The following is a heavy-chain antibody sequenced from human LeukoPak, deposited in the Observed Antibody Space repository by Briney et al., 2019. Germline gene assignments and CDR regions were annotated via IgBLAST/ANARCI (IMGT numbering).Heavy chain of an antibody. CDR3: ARHYLGGSAWFDP. D-gene: IGHD3-16*01. CDR1: GGSVSSDAYY. CDR2: ISYTGST. V-gene: IGHV4-39*01. J-gene: IGHJ5*02. Sequence: PSGTLSLTCTVSGGSVSSDAYYWGWIRQPPGKGLEWIGSISYTGSTYYNPSLKSRVTISVDTSKNQFSLKLTSVTAADTAVYHCARHYLGGSAWFDPWGQGTLVTVSS.